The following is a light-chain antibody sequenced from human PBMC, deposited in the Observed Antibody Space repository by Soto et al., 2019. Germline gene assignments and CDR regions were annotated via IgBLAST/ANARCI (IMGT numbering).Light chain of an antibody. CDR1: QSVSSY. V-gene: IGKV3-11*01. CDR2: DAS. CDR3: QQRSNRPPYT. Sequence: EIVLTQSPATLSLSPGERATLSCRASQSVSSYLAWYQQKPGQAPRLLIYDASNRATGIPARFSGSGSGTDFPLTISRLEAEDFAVYYCQQRSNRPPYTFGQGTKLEIK. J-gene: IGKJ2*01.